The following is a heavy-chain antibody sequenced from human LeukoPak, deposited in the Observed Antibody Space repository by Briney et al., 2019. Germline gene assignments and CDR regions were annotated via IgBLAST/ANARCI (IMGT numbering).Heavy chain of an antibody. D-gene: IGHD4-17*01. CDR1: GFTFSSYG. V-gene: IGHV3-33*01. CDR3: ATLYGDYAFDI. Sequence: PGGSLRLSCAASGFTFSSYGMHWVRQAPGKGLEWVAVIWSDGGNKYYADSVKGRFTISRDNSKNTLYLQMNSLRAEDTAVYYCATLYGDYAFDIWGQGTMVTVPS. CDR2: IWSDGGNK. J-gene: IGHJ3*02.